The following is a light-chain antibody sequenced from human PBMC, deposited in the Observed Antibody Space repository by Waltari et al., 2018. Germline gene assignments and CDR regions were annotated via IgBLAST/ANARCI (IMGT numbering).Light chain of an antibody. V-gene: IGLV2-23*01. CDR1: CSDVGSYTL. J-gene: IGLJ3*02. Sequence: QSALTQPASVSGSPGQSITIPCTGTCSDVGSYTLVSWYQHHPGKAPRLIIYEGYKRPSGVSNRFSGSKSGNTASLTISGLQAEDEADYYCCSCAGNRVFGGGTKLTVL. CDR3: CSCAGNRV. CDR2: EGY.